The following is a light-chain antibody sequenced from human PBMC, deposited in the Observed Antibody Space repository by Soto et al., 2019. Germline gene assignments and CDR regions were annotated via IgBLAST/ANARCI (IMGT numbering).Light chain of an antibody. Sequence: QPVLTQSPSASASPGASVKLTCTLSSGHSNYAIAWHQQQPEKGPRYLMKLNSDGSHSKGDGIPDRFSGSSSGAERYLTISSLQSEDEADYYCQTWGTGLWVFGGGTKLTVL. CDR2: LNSDGSH. V-gene: IGLV4-69*01. CDR1: SGHSNYA. J-gene: IGLJ3*02. CDR3: QTWGTGLWV.